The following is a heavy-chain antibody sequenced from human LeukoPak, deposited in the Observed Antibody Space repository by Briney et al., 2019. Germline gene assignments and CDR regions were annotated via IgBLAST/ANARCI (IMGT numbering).Heavy chain of an antibody. CDR3: ARFLVPAATSRYYYCGMDV. Sequence: GRPLILSCAASGFTFSNYGMHWVRQAPGKWLEWVAVTWDDGSNQYYAYSVRGPFTNSRDNSTNTLYLQTNSLRSEDTAVYYSARFLVPAATSRYYYCGMDVWGQGTTVTVSS. D-gene: IGHD2-2*01. V-gene: IGHV3-33*01. J-gene: IGHJ6*02. CDR1: GFTFSNYG. CDR2: TWDDGSNQ.